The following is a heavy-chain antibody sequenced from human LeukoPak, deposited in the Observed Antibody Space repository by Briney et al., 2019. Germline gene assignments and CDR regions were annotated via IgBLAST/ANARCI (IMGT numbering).Heavy chain of an antibody. Sequence: PGGSLRLSCAASGFTFSSYWMHWVRQAPGKGLVWVSRINSDGSSTNYADSVKGRFTISRDNAKNTLYLQMNSLRAEDTAVYYCARGREKVGATPNFDYWGQGTLVTVSS. V-gene: IGHV3-74*01. CDR1: GFTFSSYW. J-gene: IGHJ4*02. CDR3: ARGREKVGATPNFDY. CDR2: INSDGSST. D-gene: IGHD1-26*01.